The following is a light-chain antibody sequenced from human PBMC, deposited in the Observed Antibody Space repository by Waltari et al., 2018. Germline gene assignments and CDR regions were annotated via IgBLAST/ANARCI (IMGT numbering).Light chain of an antibody. CDR1: GEYSAYT. CDR2: VNSDGSH. J-gene: IGLJ3*02. Sequence: QLVLTQSPSASASLGASVKLTCTLTGEYSAYTIAWHQLQPETGPRYLMNVNSDGSHDKADGSPERFLGSSAGAERYLIISRLQSDDEADYFCQTWGMNIQVFGGGTRLTVL. V-gene: IGLV4-69*01. CDR3: QTWGMNIQV.